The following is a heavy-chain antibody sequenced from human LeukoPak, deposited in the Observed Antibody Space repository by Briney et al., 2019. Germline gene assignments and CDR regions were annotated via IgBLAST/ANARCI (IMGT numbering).Heavy chain of an antibody. V-gene: IGHV4-39*01. Sequence: SETLSLTCTVSGGSISSSSYYWGWIRQPPGKGLEWIGSIYYSGSTYYNPSLKSRVTISVDTSKNQFSLKLSSVTAADTAVYYCARHHIFGVVIPPPHAAFDIWGQGTMVTVSS. J-gene: IGHJ3*02. CDR3: ARHHIFGVVIPPPHAAFDI. CDR1: GGSISSSSYY. D-gene: IGHD3-3*02. CDR2: IYYSGST.